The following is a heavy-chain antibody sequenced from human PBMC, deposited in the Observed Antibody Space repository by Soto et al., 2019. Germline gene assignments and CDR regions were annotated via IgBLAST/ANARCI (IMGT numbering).Heavy chain of an antibody. J-gene: IGHJ4*02. D-gene: IGHD2-15*01. V-gene: IGHV1-69*12. CDR1: GGTFSSYA. Sequence: QVQLVQSGAEVKKPGSSVKVSCKASGGTFSSYAISWVRQAPGQGLEWMGGIIPIFGTANYAQKFQGRVTITADDSTSTAFMELSSLGSEDTAVYYWARESRYCSGGSCYFLPGIDCWGQGTLVTVSS. CDR3: ARESRYCSGGSCYFLPGIDC. CDR2: IIPIFGTA.